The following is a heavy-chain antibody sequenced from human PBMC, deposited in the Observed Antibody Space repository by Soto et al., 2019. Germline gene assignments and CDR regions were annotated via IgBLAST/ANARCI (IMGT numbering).Heavy chain of an antibody. V-gene: IGHV3-23*01. CDR2: ITTSGGST. J-gene: IGHJ4*02. D-gene: IGHD3-10*01. Sequence: SVGSLRLSCAASGFTFSNSAMSWVRQAPGKGLEWVSTITTSGGSTYYADSVKGRFTISRDNSKNTLWLQMNSLRAEDTAVYYCANRNYGTIDYWGQGALVTVSS. CDR1: GFTFSNSA. CDR3: ANRNYGTIDY.